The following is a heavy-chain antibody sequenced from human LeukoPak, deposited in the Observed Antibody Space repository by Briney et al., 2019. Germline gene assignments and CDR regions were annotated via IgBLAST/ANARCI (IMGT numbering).Heavy chain of an antibody. V-gene: IGHV4-61*01. Sequence: PSETLSLTCTVSGYSISSGYHWSWIRQSPGKGLEWIGYIYYSGPTNYNPSLESRVTISVDTSKKQFSLKLSSVTAADTGVYYCARVSNGAFDIWGQGTRVTVSS. J-gene: IGHJ3*02. CDR1: GYSISSGYH. CDR2: IYYSGPT. CDR3: ARVSNGAFDI. D-gene: IGHD5/OR15-5a*01.